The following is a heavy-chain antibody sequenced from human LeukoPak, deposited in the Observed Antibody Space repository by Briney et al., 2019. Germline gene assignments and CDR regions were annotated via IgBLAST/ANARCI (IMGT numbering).Heavy chain of an antibody. CDR3: ARDSGMDYYDSSGYYYVLLRN. D-gene: IGHD3-22*01. J-gene: IGHJ4*02. Sequence: ASVKVSCKASGYTFTSYAMNWVRQAPGQGLEWMGWINTNTGNPTYAQGFTGRFVFSLDTSVSTAYLQISSLKAEDTAVYYCARDSGMDYYDSSGYYYVLLRNWGQGTLITVSS. CDR2: INTNTGNP. V-gene: IGHV7-4-1*02. CDR1: GYTFTSYA.